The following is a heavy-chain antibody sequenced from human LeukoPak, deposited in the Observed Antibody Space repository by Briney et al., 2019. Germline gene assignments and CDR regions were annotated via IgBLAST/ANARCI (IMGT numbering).Heavy chain of an antibody. CDR3: ARDEYSYYGMDV. V-gene: IGHV1-69*13. D-gene: IGHD2/OR15-2a*01. CDR2: IIPIFGTA. CDR1: VGTFSSYA. Sequence: SVKVSCKASVGTFSSYAISWVRQAPGQGLEWMGGIIPIFGTANYAQKFQGRVTITADESTSTAYMELSSLRSEDTAVYYCARDEYSYYGMDVWGQGTTVTVSS. J-gene: IGHJ6*02.